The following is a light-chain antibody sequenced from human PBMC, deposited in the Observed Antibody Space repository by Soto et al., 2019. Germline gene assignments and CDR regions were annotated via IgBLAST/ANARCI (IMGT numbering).Light chain of an antibody. CDR2: YIS. J-gene: IGKJ5*01. CDR1: QSAGNF. V-gene: IGKV3-11*01. Sequence: EIVLTQSPGTLSLSPGETASLSCRASQSAGNFLAWYQQKPGQAPRLLIYYISTRATGIPARVSGSGSGTEFTLTSNSLQPEDSAVYYCQQHNQWPITFGQGTRLEIK. CDR3: QQHNQWPIT.